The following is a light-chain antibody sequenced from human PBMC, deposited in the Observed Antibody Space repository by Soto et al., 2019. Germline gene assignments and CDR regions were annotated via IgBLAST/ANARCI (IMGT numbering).Light chain of an antibody. Sequence: EIVLTQSPATLSLSPGERATLSCRASQSVSSYLAWYQQKPGQAPKLLIYDSSNRATGIPARFSGSGSGTDFSLIISRLEPEDFAVYYCQQYTSSPFTFGPGTKVDIK. V-gene: IGKV3-11*01. CDR2: DSS. J-gene: IGKJ3*01. CDR3: QQYTSSPFT. CDR1: QSVSSY.